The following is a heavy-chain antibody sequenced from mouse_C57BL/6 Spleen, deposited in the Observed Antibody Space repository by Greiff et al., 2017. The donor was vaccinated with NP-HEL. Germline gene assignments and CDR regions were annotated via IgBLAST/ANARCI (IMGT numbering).Heavy chain of an antibody. CDR1: GYTFTDYY. CDR2: INPYNGGT. J-gene: IGHJ2*01. Sequence: VQLQQSGPVLVKPGASVKMSCKASGYTFTDYYMNWVKQSHGKSLEWIGVINPYNGGTSYNQKFKGKATLTVDKSSSTAYMELNSLTSEDSAVYYCARRRPPLYFDYWGQGTTLTVSS. D-gene: IGHD6-1*01. V-gene: IGHV1-19*01. CDR3: ARRRPPLYFDY.